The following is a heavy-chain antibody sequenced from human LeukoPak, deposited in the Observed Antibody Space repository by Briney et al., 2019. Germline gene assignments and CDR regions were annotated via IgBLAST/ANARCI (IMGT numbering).Heavy chain of an antibody. CDR2: IYYTGST. CDR1: GGSISSGSYY. D-gene: IGHD3-10*01. V-gene: IGHV4-39*02. Sequence: SETLSLTCTVSGGSISSGSYYWGWIRQPPGKGLEWIGSIYYTGSTYYNPSLKSRVTMSVDTSKNQFSLKLSSVTAADTAVYYCARELRFGELLLNWFDPWGQGTLVTVSS. J-gene: IGHJ5*02. CDR3: ARELRFGELLLNWFDP.